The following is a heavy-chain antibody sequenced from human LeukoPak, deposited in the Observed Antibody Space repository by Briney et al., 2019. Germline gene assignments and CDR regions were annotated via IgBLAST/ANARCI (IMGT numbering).Heavy chain of an antibody. CDR3: AKDSGANIAVAGTDFDY. D-gene: IGHD6-19*01. V-gene: IGHV3-30*02. CDR1: GFTFSSYG. CDR2: IRYDGSNK. Sequence: GGSLRLSCAASGFTFSSYGMHWVRQAPGKGLEWVAFIRYDGSNKYYADSVKGRFTISRDNSKNTLYLQMNSLRAEDTAVYYCAKDSGANIAVAGTDFDYRGQGTLVTVSS. J-gene: IGHJ4*02.